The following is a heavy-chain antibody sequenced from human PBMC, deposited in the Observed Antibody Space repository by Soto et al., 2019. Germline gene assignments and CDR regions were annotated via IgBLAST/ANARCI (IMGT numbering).Heavy chain of an antibody. CDR3: TRGPRPSSVGTGAF. Sequence: GGSLRLSCPASGFTFSMYWMHWVRQVPGKGPEWVSRISDDGSRADYADSVKGRFTISRDNAKNTLYLEMHVLRADDTAVYYCTRGPRPSSVGTGAFWGQGTPVTVS. J-gene: IGHJ4*02. V-gene: IGHV3-74*01. D-gene: IGHD3-10*01. CDR1: GFTFSMYW. CDR2: ISDDGSRA.